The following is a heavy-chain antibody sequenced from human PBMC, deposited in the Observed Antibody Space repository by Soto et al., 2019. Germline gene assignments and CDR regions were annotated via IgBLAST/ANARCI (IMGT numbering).Heavy chain of an antibody. CDR2: IKQDGSEK. Sequence: EVQLVESGGGLVQPGGSLRLSCAASGFTFSSYWMSWVRQAPGKGLEWVANIKQDGSEKYYVDSVTGRFTISRDNAKNSLYLQMNSLRAEDTAVYYCAREPKWNDVWAFDIWGQGTMVTVSS. CDR3: AREPKWNDVWAFDI. J-gene: IGHJ3*02. CDR1: GFTFSSYW. D-gene: IGHD1-1*01. V-gene: IGHV3-7*01.